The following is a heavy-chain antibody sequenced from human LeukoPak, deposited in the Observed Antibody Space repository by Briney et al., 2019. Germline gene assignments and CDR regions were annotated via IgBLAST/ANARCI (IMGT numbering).Heavy chain of an antibody. CDR1: GFTFSSYW. CDR2: IKQDGSEK. V-gene: IGHV3-7*01. D-gene: IGHD3-10*01. Sequence: GGPLRLSCAAPGFTFSSYWMSWVRQAPGKGLEWVANIKQDGSEKYYVDSVKGRFTISRDNAKNSLYLQMNSLRAEDTAVYYCARVSPQANSGDYWGQGTLVTVSS. CDR3: ARVSPQANSGDY. J-gene: IGHJ4*02.